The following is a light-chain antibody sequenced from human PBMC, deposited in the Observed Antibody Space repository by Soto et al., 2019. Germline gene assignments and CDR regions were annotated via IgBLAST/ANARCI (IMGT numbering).Light chain of an antibody. J-gene: IGKJ5*01. CDR2: GAS. CDR1: ESVSTN. Sequence: EIEMTQSPATLSLTPGERVTLSCRASESVSTNLAWYQQKAGQAPRLLIYGASTRATGIPARFSGSGSGTEFTLTISSLQSEDFATYYCQQYYSYPITFGQGTRLEIK. CDR3: QQYYSYPIT. V-gene: IGKV3-15*01.